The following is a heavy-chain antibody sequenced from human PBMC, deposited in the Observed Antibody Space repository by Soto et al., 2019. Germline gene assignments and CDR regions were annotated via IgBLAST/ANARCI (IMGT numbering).Heavy chain of an antibody. CDR1: GFTFRSYT. V-gene: IGHV3-21*01. Sequence: PGGSLRLSCVASGFTFRSYTMNWVRQAPGKGLEWVSGIRGFSPYAFYADSVKGRFTISRDNAQNSLFLQINSLRAEDTAVYYCAKVRSTTIFDVVSLFDYWGQGTLVTVSS. CDR3: AKVRSTTIFDVVSLFDY. J-gene: IGHJ4*02. D-gene: IGHD3-3*01. CDR2: IRGFSPYA.